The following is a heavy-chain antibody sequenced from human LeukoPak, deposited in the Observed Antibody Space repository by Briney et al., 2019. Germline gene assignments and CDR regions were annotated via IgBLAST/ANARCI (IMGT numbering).Heavy chain of an antibody. J-gene: IGHJ5*02. D-gene: IGHD2-2*01. V-gene: IGHV3-30*02. CDR2: IRYDGSNK. Sequence: GGPLRLSCAASGFTFSSYGMHWVRQAPGKGLEWVAFIRYDGSNKYYADSVKGRFTISRDNSKNTLYLQMNSLRAEDTAVYYCAKERECSSTSCYLPNWFDPWGQGTLVTVSS. CDR3: AKERECSSTSCYLPNWFDP. CDR1: GFTFSSYG.